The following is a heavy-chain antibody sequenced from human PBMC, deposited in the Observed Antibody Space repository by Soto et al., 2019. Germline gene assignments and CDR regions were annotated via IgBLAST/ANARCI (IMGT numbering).Heavy chain of an antibody. J-gene: IGHJ4*02. D-gene: IGHD6-13*01. CDR1: GGSVSSGSYY. CDR2: IVSSGST. Sequence: QVQLQESGPELVKPSETLSLTCTVSGGSVSSGSYYWTWIRQSPWKGLEWMGYIVSSGSTDYNPSLKSRVTISVDTSKNEFSLKLRSVTAADTAVYYCARQRIAAAQYYFDYWGQGMLVTVSS. CDR3: ARQRIAAAQYYFDY. V-gene: IGHV4-61*01.